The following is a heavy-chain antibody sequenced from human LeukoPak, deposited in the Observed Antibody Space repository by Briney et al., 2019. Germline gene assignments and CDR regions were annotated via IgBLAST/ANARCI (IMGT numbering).Heavy chain of an antibody. CDR3: ARVGNTPWSLFKVDAFDI. Sequence: GASVKVSCKASGYTFTGYYMHWVRQAPGQGLEWMGWINPNSGGTNYAQKFQGRVTMTRDTSISTAYMELSSLRSEDTAVYYCARVGNTPWSLFKVDAFDIWGQGTMVTVSS. CDR1: GYTFTGYY. J-gene: IGHJ3*02. CDR2: INPNSGGT. D-gene: IGHD2/OR15-2a*01. V-gene: IGHV1-2*02.